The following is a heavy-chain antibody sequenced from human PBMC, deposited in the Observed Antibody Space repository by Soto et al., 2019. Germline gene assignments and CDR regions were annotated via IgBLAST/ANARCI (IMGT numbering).Heavy chain of an antibody. CDR2: IYSSGSI. V-gene: IGHV4-59*01. CDR3: ARDHPHSYGVYYFDY. Sequence: SGTLSLTCTVPGGSIRNYYWGWIRQPPGKGLEWIGYIYSSGSIHYNPSLQSRVTISIDTSKNQVSLKVNSVTAADTAVYYCARDHPHSYGVYYFDYWGQGTPVTVSS. CDR1: GGSIRNYY. D-gene: IGHD5-18*01. J-gene: IGHJ4*02.